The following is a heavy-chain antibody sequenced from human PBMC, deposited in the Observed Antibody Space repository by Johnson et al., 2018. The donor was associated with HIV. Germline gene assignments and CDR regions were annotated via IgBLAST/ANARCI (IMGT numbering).Heavy chain of an antibody. CDR2: ISGSGGST. Sequence: MLLVESGGGLVQPGGSLRLSCAASGFTFSSYAMSWVRQAPGKGLEWVSAISGSGGSTYYADSVKGRFTISRDNAKNSLYLQMNSLRAEDTAVYYCARVRPKGSFDIWGQGTMVTVSS. CDR1: GFTFSSYA. V-gene: IGHV3-23*04. CDR3: ARVRPKGSFDI. D-gene: IGHD1-1*01. J-gene: IGHJ3*02.